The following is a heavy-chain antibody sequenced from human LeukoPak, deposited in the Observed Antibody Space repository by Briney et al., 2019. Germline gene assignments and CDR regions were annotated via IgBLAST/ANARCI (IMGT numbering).Heavy chain of an antibody. Sequence: SETLSLTCTVSAGSITSYYWSWIRQPPGKGLEWIGYFYYSGSTYYNPSLKSRVTISVDRSKNQFSLKLSSVTAADTAVYYCARSHTPGYSSSWGFDYWGQGTLVTVSS. CDR1: AGSITSYY. CDR3: ARSHTPGYSSSWGFDY. J-gene: IGHJ4*02. D-gene: IGHD6-13*01. V-gene: IGHV4-59*12. CDR2: FYYSGST.